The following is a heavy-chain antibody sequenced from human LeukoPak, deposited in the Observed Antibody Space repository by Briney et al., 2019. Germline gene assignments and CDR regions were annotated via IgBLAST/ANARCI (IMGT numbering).Heavy chain of an antibody. CDR2: IYYSGST. Sequence: SETLSLTCTVSGGSISSYYWSWIRQHPGKGLEWIGYIYYSGSTYYNPSLRSRVTISVDTSKNQFSLKLSSVTAADTAVYYCASYCSGGSCYSGDDYWGQGTLVTVSS. CDR3: ASYCSGGSCYSGDDY. CDR1: GGSISSYY. V-gene: IGHV4-59*06. J-gene: IGHJ4*02. D-gene: IGHD2-15*01.